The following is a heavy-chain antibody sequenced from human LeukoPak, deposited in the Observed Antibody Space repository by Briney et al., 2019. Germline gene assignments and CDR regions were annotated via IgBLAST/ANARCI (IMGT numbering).Heavy chain of an antibody. CDR1: GFTFSKYT. V-gene: IGHV3-23*01. D-gene: IGHD1-20*01. J-gene: IGHJ4*02. CDR2: IYGGGSGST. CDR3: AKDFTPDGIWDIDY. Sequence: GGSLRLSCVASGFTFSKYTMSWVRQAPGKGLEWVSGIYGGGSGSTFYAESVKGRFTISRDNSKNTLYLQMNSPRDEDTAIYYCAKDFTPDGIWDIDYWGRGTLITVSS.